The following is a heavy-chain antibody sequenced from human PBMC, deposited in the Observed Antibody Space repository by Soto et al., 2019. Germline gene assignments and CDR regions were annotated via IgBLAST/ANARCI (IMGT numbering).Heavy chain of an antibody. V-gene: IGHV1-18*01. J-gene: IGHJ4*02. CDR1: GYTFTSYG. CDR3: ARDSYYYDSSGYYVNVDY. D-gene: IGHD3-22*01. Sequence: ASVKVSCKASGYTFTSYGISWVRQAPGQGLEWMGWISAYNGNTNYAQKLQGRVTMTTDTSTSTAYMELRSLRSDDTAVYYCARDSYYYDSSGYYVNVDYWGQGTLVTVPQ. CDR2: ISAYNGNT.